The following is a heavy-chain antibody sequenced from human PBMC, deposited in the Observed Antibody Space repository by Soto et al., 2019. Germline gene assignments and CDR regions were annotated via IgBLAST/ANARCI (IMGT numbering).Heavy chain of an antibody. V-gene: IGHV3-23*01. CDR3: AKDGIEVAGGATHFDY. CDR2: ISGSGGST. D-gene: IGHD6-19*01. J-gene: IGHJ4*02. Sequence: GGSLRLSCAASGFAFSSYAMSWVRQAPGKGLEWVSAISGSGGSTYYADSVKGRFTISRDNSKNTLYLQMNSLRAEDTAVYYCAKDGIEVAGGATHFDYWGQGTLVTVSS. CDR1: GFAFSSYA.